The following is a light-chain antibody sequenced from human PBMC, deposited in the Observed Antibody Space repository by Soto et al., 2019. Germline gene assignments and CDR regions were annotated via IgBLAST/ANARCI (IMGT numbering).Light chain of an antibody. Sequence: QSVLTQPPSASGTPGQRVTISCSGSSSNIGRNYVYWYQQLPGTAPKLLIYRNNKRPSGVPDRFSGSKSGTSASLAISGLRSEYEADYYCAAWDDSLSVLYVFGTGTKLTVL. CDR1: SSNIGRNY. CDR2: RNN. V-gene: IGLV1-47*01. CDR3: AAWDDSLSVLYV. J-gene: IGLJ1*01.